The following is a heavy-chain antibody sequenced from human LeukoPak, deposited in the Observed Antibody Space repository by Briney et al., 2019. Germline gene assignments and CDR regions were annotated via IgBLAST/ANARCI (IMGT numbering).Heavy chain of an antibody. CDR2: IYYSGST. CDR1: GGSISSYY. V-gene: IGHV4-59*08. J-gene: IGHJ4*02. Sequence: PSETLSLTCTVSGGSISSYYWSWIRQPPGKGLEWIGYIYYSGSTNYNPSLKSRVTISVDTSKNQFSLKLSSVTASDAAVYYCARHDWGRGWYCDYGGQGTLVTVSS. D-gene: IGHD6-19*01. CDR3: ARHDWGRGWYCDY.